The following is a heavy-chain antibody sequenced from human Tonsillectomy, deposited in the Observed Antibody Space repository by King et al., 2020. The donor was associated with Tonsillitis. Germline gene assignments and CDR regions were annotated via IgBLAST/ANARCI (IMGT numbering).Heavy chain of an antibody. D-gene: IGHD3/OR15-3a*01. CDR2: IDHSGST. CDR1: GYSISSGYY. Sequence: VQLQESGPGLVKPSETLSLICTVSGYSISSGYYWGWIRQPPGKGLEWIGSIDHSGSTYYNPSLKSRVTISVDTSKNQFSLKLRSVTAADTAVYSCARRAGDWGFGYWGQGTLVTVSS. V-gene: IGHV4-38-2*02. J-gene: IGHJ4*02. CDR3: ARRAGDWGFGY.